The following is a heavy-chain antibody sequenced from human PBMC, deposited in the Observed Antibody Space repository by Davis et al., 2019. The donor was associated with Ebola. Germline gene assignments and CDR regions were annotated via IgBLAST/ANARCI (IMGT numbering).Heavy chain of an antibody. CDR1: GFTFSNYW. J-gene: IGHJ4*02. CDR2: INSGGSYI. Sequence: GESLKISCVASGFTFSNYWMTWVRQAPGKGLEWVSHINSGGSYISYTDSVKGRFIISRDDAKSTVYLQMNSLRDEDTAIYYCATDPEGWLDFDYWGQGTLVTVSS. V-gene: IGHV3-48*02. CDR3: ATDPEGWLDFDY. D-gene: IGHD6-19*01.